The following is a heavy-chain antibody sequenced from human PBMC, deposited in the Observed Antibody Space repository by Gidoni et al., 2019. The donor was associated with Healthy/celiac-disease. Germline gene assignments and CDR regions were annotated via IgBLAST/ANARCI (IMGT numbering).Heavy chain of an antibody. CDR2: IYYSGST. CDR1: GGSISSSSYY. D-gene: IGHD5-12*01. V-gene: IGHV4-39*01. J-gene: IGHJ5*02. CDR3: ALGYSGYVERPRFDP. Sequence: QLQLQESGPGLVKPSETLSLNCTVSGGSISSSSYYWGWIRQPPGKGLEWIGSIYYSGSTYYNPSLKSRVTISVDTSKNQFSLKLSSVTAADTAVYYCALGYSGYVERPRFDPWGQGTLVTVSS.